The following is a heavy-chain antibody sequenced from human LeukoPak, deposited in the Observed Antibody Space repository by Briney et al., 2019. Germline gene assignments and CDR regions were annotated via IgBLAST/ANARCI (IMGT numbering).Heavy chain of an antibody. CDR1: GFTFNTYW. V-gene: IGHV3-7*01. CDR2: IKEDGSDK. Sequence: GGSLRLSCTASGFTFNTYWMGWVRQAPGKGLEWVADIKEDGSDKCSVDSVKGRFTISRDNTKNSLYLHMDSLRAEDTAVYYCARDTYRFFDLWGRGTLVTVSS. J-gene: IGHJ2*01. CDR3: ARDTYRFFDL.